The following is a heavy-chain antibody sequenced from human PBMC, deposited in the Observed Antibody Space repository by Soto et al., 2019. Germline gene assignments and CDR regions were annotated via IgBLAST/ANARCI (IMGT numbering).Heavy chain of an antibody. V-gene: IGHV4-39*01. D-gene: IGHD6-13*01. CDR1: GGSITTTNYY. CDR2: VYYTGDT. Sequence: SETLSLTCTVSGGSITTTNYYWSWVRQPPGKGLEWIANVYYTGDTYYSPSLRSRVTISVDTSKSQFSLILTSVTAADTAMYFCASLQVPGNFDYWGYGTLVTVSS. J-gene: IGHJ4*01. CDR3: ASLQVPGNFDY.